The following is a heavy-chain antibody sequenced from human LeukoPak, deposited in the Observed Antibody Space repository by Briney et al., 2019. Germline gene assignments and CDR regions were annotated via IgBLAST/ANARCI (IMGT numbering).Heavy chain of an antibody. CDR2: IYTSGST. Sequence: SETLSLTCTVSGGSINSYYWSWIRQPAGKGLEWIGRIYTSGSTNYNPSLKSRVTMSVDTSKNQFSLKLSSVTAADTAVYYCAREPSDYYDRAHPAFDYWGQGTLVTVSS. V-gene: IGHV4-4*07. CDR1: GGSINSYY. J-gene: IGHJ4*02. CDR3: AREPSDYYDRAHPAFDY. D-gene: IGHD3-22*01.